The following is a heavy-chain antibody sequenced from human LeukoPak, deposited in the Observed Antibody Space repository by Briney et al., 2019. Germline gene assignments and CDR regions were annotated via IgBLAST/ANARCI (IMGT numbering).Heavy chain of an antibody. D-gene: IGHD3-10*01. J-gene: IGHJ4*02. Sequence: GGSLRLSCAASGFTFSSYGMHWVRQAPGKGLEWVAFIRYDGSNKYYADSVKGRFTISRDNSKNTLYLQMNSLRAEDTAVYYCARTRLLWFGEKRYYFDYWGQGTLVTVSS. CDR3: ARTRLLWFGEKRYYFDY. CDR1: GFTFSSYG. CDR2: IRYDGSNK. V-gene: IGHV3-30*02.